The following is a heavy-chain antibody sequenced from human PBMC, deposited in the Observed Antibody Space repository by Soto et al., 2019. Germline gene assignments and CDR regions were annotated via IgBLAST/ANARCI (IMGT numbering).Heavy chain of an antibody. V-gene: IGHV1-3*04. CDR3: ERDRGGYCSGGSCSEAWFDP. J-gene: IGHJ5*02. Sequence: ASVKVSCKASGYTFTSYPIHWVRQAPGQRLEWMGWINTGNGYTKYSQKFQARVTITRDTSASTSYMQLSRLRSEDTAVYYCERDRGGYCSGGSCSEAWFDPWG. CDR2: INTGNGYT. CDR1: GYTFTSYP. D-gene: IGHD2-15*01.